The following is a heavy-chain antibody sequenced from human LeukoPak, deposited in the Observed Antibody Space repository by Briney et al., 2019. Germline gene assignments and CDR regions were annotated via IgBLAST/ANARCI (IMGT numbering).Heavy chain of an antibody. Sequence: SVKVSCKASGGTFSSYAISWVRQALGQGLEWMGRIIPILGIANYAQKFQGRVTITADKSTSTAYMELSSLRSEDMAVYYCARDFGSSSWYTMSLDYWGQGTLVTVSS. D-gene: IGHD6-13*01. V-gene: IGHV1-69*04. CDR3: ARDFGSSSWYTMSLDY. J-gene: IGHJ4*02. CDR1: GGTFSSYA. CDR2: IIPILGIA.